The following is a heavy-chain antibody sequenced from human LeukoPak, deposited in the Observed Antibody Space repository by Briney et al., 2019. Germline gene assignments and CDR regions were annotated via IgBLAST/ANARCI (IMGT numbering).Heavy chain of an antibody. Sequence: GGSLRLSCAASGFTFSSYSMNWVRQAPGKGLEWVANIKQDGSEKYYVDSVKGRFTISRDNAKNSLYLQMNSLRAEDTAVYYCARAETSYDFWSGSHYYYYMDVWGKGTTVTVSS. V-gene: IGHV3-7*01. CDR3: ARAETSYDFWSGSHYYYYMDV. D-gene: IGHD3-3*01. CDR1: GFTFSSYS. J-gene: IGHJ6*03. CDR2: IKQDGSEK.